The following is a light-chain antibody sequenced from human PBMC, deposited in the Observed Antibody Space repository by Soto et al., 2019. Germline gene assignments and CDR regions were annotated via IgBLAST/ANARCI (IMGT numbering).Light chain of an antibody. J-gene: IGKJ4*01. CDR2: SAS. CDR1: QSVTIY. V-gene: IGKV3-15*01. Sequence: EIVVTQSPATLSVSPGERATLSCRASQSVTIYLAWYQQKPGQAPRLLIYSASTRATGIPARFSGSGSGTEFTLTISSLQSEDFAVYYCQQYNNWPLTFGGGTKVDIK. CDR3: QQYNNWPLT.